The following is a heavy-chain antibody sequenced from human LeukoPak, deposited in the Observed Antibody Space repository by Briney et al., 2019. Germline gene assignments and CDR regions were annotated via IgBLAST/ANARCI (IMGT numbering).Heavy chain of an antibody. D-gene: IGHD2-2*01. V-gene: IGHV3-23*01. CDR2: ISGSGSST. CDR3: AKDRHAPGRYCSSAISFPFDT. CDR1: RFTFSSYD. Sequence: QSGGSLRLSCAASRFTFSSYDMSWVRQAPGKGLEWVSAISGSGSSTYYADSVKGRFTISRDNSKSTMYLQMNSLRAEDTAVYYCAKDRHAPGRYCSSAISFPFDTWGQGTLVTVSS. J-gene: IGHJ5*02.